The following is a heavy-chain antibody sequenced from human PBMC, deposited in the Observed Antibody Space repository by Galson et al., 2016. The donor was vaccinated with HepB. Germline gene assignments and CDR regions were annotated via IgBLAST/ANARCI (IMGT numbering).Heavy chain of an antibody. D-gene: IGHD3-9*01. Sequence: SLRLSCAASAFNIRKNYMSWVRQAPGQGLEWVSTIYSDTSTYYEDSVKGRFTISRDNSKNTLYLQMNSLGAENTAIYYCARVPDYSPTFFDYWGQGTLVTVSS. J-gene: IGHJ4*02. CDR3: ARVPDYSPTFFDY. CDR2: IYSDTST. V-gene: IGHV3-53*01. CDR1: AFNIRKNY.